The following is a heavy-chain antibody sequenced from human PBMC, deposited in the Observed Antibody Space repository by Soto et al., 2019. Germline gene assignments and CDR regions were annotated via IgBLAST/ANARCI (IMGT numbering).Heavy chain of an antibody. D-gene: IGHD3-22*01. V-gene: IGHV4-59*08. CDR3: APYRDGLVNP. CDR2: ISYSGST. J-gene: IGHJ5*02. CDR1: GGSIRSYY. Sequence: PSETLSLTCTVSGGSIRSYYWSWIRQPPGKGLEWIGYISYSGSTTYNSSLKSRVTISVDTSKNQFSLKLSSVTAADTAVYYCAPYRDGLVNPCGPGTLVTVSS.